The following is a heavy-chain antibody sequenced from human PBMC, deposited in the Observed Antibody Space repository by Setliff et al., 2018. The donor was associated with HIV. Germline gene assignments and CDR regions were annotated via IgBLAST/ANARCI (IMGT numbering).Heavy chain of an antibody. V-gene: IGHV3-74*01. J-gene: IGHJ3*02. CDR2: INYDRITT. D-gene: IGHD6-19*01. CDR3: AREGATTAGFDI. CDR1: GFTFSNAK. Sequence: GESLKISCVASGFTFSNAKMSWVRQAPGKGLEWVSRINYDRITTNYADFVQGRFTTSRDNAKNTVYLQMNSLRVDDTAIYYCAREGATTAGFDIWGRGTMVTVSS.